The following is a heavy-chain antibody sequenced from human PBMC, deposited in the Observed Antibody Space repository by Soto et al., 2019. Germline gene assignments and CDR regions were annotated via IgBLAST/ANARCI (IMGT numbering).Heavy chain of an antibody. Sequence: ASVKVSCKASGYTFTRYTMNWVRQAPGQRLEWMGWINPDNGNTKSSQKFQDRVIITRDTSASTAYMDLSSLRSEDTAVYYCARGIAAGQLDPWGQGTLVTVSS. D-gene: IGHD6-13*01. J-gene: IGHJ5*02. CDR2: INPDNGNT. CDR1: GYTFTRYT. CDR3: ARGIAAGQLDP. V-gene: IGHV1-3*01.